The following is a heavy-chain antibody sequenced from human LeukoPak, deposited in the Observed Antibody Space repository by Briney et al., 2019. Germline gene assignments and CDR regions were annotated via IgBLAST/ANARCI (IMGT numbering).Heavy chain of an antibody. V-gene: IGHV3-7*03. D-gene: IGHD5-18*01. CDR1: GFTFRSYW. CDR2: IKEDGREK. Sequence: GGSLRLSCAASGFTFRSYWMSWVRQAPGKGLEWVAKIKEDGREKYYVDSVKGRFTISRDNAKNSLYLQMNSLRAEDTALYYCARGGYSYGYRFFDYWGQGTLVTVSS. CDR3: ARGGYSYGYRFFDY. J-gene: IGHJ4*02.